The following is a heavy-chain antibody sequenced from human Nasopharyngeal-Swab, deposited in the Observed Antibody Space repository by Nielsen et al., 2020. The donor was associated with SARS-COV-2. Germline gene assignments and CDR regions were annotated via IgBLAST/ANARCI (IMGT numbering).Heavy chain of an antibody. CDR3: ARGGYDYVWGSYRGYFDY. J-gene: IGHJ4*02. Sequence: SETLSLTCAVYGASFSGYYWSWIRQPQGKGLEWIGEINHSGSTNYNPSLKSRVTISVDTSKNQFSLQLSSVTAADTAVYYCARGGYDYVWGSYRGYFDYWGQGTLVTVSS. V-gene: IGHV4-34*01. D-gene: IGHD3-16*02. CDR1: GASFSGYY. CDR2: INHSGST.